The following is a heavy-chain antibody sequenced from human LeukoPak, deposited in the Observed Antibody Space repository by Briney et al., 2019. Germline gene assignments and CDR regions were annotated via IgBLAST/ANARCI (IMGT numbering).Heavy chain of an antibody. Sequence: GASVKVSCKASGYTFTGYYMRWVRQAPGQGLEWMGWINPNSGGTNYAQKFQGRVTMTRDTSISTAYMELSRLRSDDTAVYYCARTLGSTMVRGTKHWGQGTLVTVSS. CDR3: ARTLGSTMVRGTKH. CDR2: INPNSGGT. CDR1: GYTFTGYY. V-gene: IGHV1-2*02. J-gene: IGHJ4*02. D-gene: IGHD3-10*01.